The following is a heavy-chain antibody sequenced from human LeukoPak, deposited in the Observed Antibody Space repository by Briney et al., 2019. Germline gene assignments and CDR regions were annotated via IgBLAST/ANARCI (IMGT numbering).Heavy chain of an antibody. CDR1: DGSISSSSYYY. D-gene: IGHD3-22*01. V-gene: IGHV4-39*07. J-gene: IGHJ4*02. CDR2: FYYSGST. CDR3: AREGRDKYDSSGYFPDY. Sequence: SETLSLTCTVSDGSISSSSYYYWGWVRQPPGKGLEWIGSFYYSGSTHCNPSLKSRVTISVDTSKNQFSLKLSSVTAADTAVYYCAREGRDKYDSSGYFPDYWGQGTLVTVSS.